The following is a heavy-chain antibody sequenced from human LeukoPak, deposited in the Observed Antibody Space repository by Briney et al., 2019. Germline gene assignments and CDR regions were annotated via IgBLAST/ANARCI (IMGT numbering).Heavy chain of an antibody. CDR1: GFTFRYLG. V-gene: IGHV3-30*02. J-gene: IGHJ5*02. CDR2: IRYSASDT. CDR3: AKDLKDIWFGES. Sequence: GGSLRLSCAASGFTFRYLGMHGVRQPPGKGLDWVAFIRYSASDTYYADSVKGRFTISRDNSKNTLYLQMNSLRVEDTAVYYCAKDLKDIWFGESWGQGTLVTVSS. D-gene: IGHD3-10*01.